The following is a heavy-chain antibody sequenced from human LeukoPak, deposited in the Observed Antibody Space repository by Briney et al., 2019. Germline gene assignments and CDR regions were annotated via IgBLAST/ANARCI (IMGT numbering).Heavy chain of an antibody. D-gene: IGHD2-2*01. CDR3: ANSPAGGGGGVVVPAVDY. J-gene: IGHJ4*02. Sequence: SGGSLRLSCAASGFTFSSYWMSWVRQAPGKGLEWVANIKQDGSEKYYVDSVKGRFTISRDNAKNSLYLQMNSLRAEDTAVYYCANSPAGGGGGVVVPAVDYWGQGTLVTVSS. CDR2: IKQDGSEK. V-gene: IGHV3-7*01. CDR1: GFTFSSYW.